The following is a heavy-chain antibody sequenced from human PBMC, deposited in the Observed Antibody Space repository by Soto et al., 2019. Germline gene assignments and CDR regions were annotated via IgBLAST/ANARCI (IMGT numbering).Heavy chain of an antibody. D-gene: IGHD2-21*02. CDR3: AGLSVTGGVDV. CDR2: ISASGDTV. J-gene: IGHJ6*02. Sequence: EVRLEESGGGFVQPGGALRLSCVFSGLTSSGIELNWVRQAAGKGLEWLSYISASGDTVDSIDSVRGRFTISRDNAKQSLFLQMSALRVEDTAVYYCAGLSVTGGVDVWGQGTTVTVSS. V-gene: IGHV3-48*03. CDR1: GLTSSGIE.